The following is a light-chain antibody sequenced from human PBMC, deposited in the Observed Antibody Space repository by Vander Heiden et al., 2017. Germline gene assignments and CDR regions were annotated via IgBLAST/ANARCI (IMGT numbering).Light chain of an antibody. V-gene: IGLV2-14*03. J-gene: IGLJ1*01. Sequence: QSALTQPASVSGSLGQSITISCTGTSSDVGGYNYVSWYQQHPGKVPKLMIYDVSNRPSGVSDRFSGSESGNTASLTISGLQAEDEADYYCSSYTSSTTFVFGTGTKVTVL. CDR1: SSDVGGYNY. CDR2: DVS. CDR3: SSYTSSTTFV.